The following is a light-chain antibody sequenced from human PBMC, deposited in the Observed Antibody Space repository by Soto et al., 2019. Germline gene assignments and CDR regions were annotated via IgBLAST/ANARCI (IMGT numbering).Light chain of an antibody. Sequence: QSVLTQPPSASGSPGQSVTISCTGSSSDVGAYSYVSWYQQHPGKAHKLMIYGVNKRPSGVPDRFSGSKSGNTASLTVSGLQAEDEADYYCSSYAGSTVVFGGGTKLTVL. CDR2: GVN. CDR1: SSDVGAYSY. V-gene: IGLV2-8*01. CDR3: SSYAGSTVV. J-gene: IGLJ2*01.